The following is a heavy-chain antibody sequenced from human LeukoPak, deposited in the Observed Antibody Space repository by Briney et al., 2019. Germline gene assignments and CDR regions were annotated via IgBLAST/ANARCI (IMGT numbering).Heavy chain of an antibody. D-gene: IGHD5-12*01. CDR3: AKDPYRASSGLVDY. Sequence: GGSLRLSCATSGXXFXXXAXXXXXXAXGXXLXXVXXISGSXGTTYYADSVKGRFTISRDNSKNTLYLQMNSLKAEDTAVYYCAKDPYRASSGLVDYWGQGTLVTVSS. J-gene: IGHJ4*02. V-gene: IGHV3-23*01. CDR1: GXXFXXXA. CDR2: ISGSXGTT.